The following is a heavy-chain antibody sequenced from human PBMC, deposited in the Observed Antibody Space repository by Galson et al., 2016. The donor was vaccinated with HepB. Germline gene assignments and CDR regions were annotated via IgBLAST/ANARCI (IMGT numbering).Heavy chain of an antibody. Sequence: TLSLTCTVSGASISSGGYYWSWIRQLPGKGLEWIGYINYSGSTYYNPSLKSRLTISADTSKNQFSLKLTSMTAADTAVYYCARSYYDFWSGDYYLNWFDPWGQGTLVTVSS. V-gene: IGHV4-31*03. CDR3: ARSYYDFWSGDYYLNWFDP. CDR1: GASISSGGYY. J-gene: IGHJ5*02. CDR2: INYSGST. D-gene: IGHD3-3*01.